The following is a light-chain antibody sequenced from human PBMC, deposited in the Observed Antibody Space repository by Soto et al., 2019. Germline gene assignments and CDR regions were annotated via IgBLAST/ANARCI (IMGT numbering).Light chain of an antibody. Sequence: DIQLTQSPSFLSASVGDRVTITCRASLGISSFLAWYQQKPGKAPKLLIYAASTLQSGVPSRFSGSGSGTDFTLTISCLQSEDFATYYCQQYYSYPRTFGQGTKVDI. CDR1: LGISSF. J-gene: IGKJ1*01. V-gene: IGKV1-9*01. CDR2: AAS. CDR3: QQYYSYPRT.